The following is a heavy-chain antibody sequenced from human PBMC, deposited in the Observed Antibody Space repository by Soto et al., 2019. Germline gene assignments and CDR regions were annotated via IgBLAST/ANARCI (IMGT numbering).Heavy chain of an antibody. J-gene: IGHJ4*02. CDR1: GFTFSTYT. D-gene: IGHD6-19*01. V-gene: IGHV3-48*02. CDR2: ISSSSSTI. CDR3: ARGDDSSGWYNYFDY. Sequence: EVQLVESGGGLVQPGGSLRLSCAASGFTFSTYTMNWVRQAPGKGLEWVSYISSSSSTIYYADSVKGRFTISRDNAKNSLYLQMNGLRDEDTAVYYCARGDDSSGWYNYFDYWGQGTLVTVSS.